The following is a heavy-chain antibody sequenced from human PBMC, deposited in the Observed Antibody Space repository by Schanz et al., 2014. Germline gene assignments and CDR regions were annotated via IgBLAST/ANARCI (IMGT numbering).Heavy chain of an antibody. D-gene: IGHD6-13*01. CDR3: ARDLIAAAESWFDP. V-gene: IGHV1-3*01. Sequence: QVQLVQSGAEVKQPGASVKVSCKASGYTFTSYYMHWVRQAPGQSLEWLGWINPANGNTHYSPRLNGRVSISSDTAASTVYLHFSSLKSDDTAVYYCARDLIAAAESWFDPWGQGTPITVSS. CDR1: GYTFTSYY. J-gene: IGHJ5*02. CDR2: INPANGNT.